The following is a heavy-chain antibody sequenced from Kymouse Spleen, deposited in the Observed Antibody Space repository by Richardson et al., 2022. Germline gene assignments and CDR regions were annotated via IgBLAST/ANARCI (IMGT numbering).Heavy chain of an antibody. D-gene: IGHD4-11,IGHD4-11*01. J-gene: IGHJ4*02. Sequence: QLQLQESGPGLVKPSETLSLTCTVSGGSISSSSYYWGWIRQPPGKGLEWIGSIYYSGSTYYNPSLKSRVTISVDTSKNQFSLKLSSVTAADTAVYYCARQGGLQYLDYWGQGTLVTVSS. CDR2: IYYSGST. V-gene: IGHV4-39*01. CDR3: ARQGGLQYLDY. CDR1: GGSISSSSYY.